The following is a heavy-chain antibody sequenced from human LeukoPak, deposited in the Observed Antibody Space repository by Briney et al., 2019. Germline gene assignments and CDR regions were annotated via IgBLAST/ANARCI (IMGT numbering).Heavy chain of an antibody. CDR1: GFTFSSYS. J-gene: IGHJ4*02. CDR2: ISSSSSYI. V-gene: IGHV3-21*01. D-gene: IGHD3-10*01. CDR3: ARSNGAGRMAPGY. Sequence: GGSLRLSCAASGFTFSSYSMNWVRQAPGKGLEWVSSISSSSSYIYYADSVQGRFTISRDNAKNSLYLQMNSLRAEDTAVYYCARSNGAGRMAPGYWGQGTLVTVSS.